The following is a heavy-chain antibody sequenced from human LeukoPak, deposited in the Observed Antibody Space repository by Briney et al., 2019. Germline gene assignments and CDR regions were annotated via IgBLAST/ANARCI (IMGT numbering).Heavy chain of an antibody. Sequence: GESLRLSCAASGFTFDDYGLSWVRQAPGKGLEWVSTINWNGGSTGYADSVKGRFTISRDNAKNSLYLQMNSLRAEDTALYYCARVSDISVAAYFDYWGQGTLVTVSS. J-gene: IGHJ4*02. V-gene: IGHV3-20*04. CDR2: INWNGGST. CDR3: ARVSDISVAAYFDY. D-gene: IGHD6-19*01. CDR1: GFTFDDYG.